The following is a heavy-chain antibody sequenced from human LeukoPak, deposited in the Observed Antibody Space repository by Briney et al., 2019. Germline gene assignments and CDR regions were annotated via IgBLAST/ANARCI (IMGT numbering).Heavy chain of an antibody. CDR3: AKDAGSSGYYYYFDY. D-gene: IGHD3-22*01. CDR1: GFTFSSYW. Sequence: GGSLRLSCAASGFTFSSYWMHWVRQAPGKGLVWVSRINSDGSSTSYADSVKGRFTISRDNAKNTLYLQMNSLRAEDMALYYCAKDAGSSGYYYYFDYWGQGTLVTVSS. CDR2: INSDGSST. V-gene: IGHV3-74*01. J-gene: IGHJ4*02.